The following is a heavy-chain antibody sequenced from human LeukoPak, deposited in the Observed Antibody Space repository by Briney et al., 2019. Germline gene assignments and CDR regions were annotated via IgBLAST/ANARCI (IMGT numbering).Heavy chain of an antibody. J-gene: IGHJ5*02. CDR2: ISSYSRSTI. CDR3: ARGLAP. CDR1: GFTFSSYS. Sequence: GGSLRLSCAASGFTFSSYSMNWVRQAPGKGLEWISYISSYSRSTIYYADSVKGRFTISRDNAKNALYLQMNSLRYEDTAVYHCARGLAPWGQGTLVTVSS. V-gene: IGHV3-48*02.